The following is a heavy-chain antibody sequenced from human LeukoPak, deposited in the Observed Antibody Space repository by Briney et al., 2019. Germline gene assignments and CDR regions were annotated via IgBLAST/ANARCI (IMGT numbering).Heavy chain of an antibody. CDR2: ISGSGGST. CDR1: GFTFSSYA. J-gene: IGHJ4*02. V-gene: IGHV3-23*01. D-gene: IGHD3-16*01. CDR3: AKGGGGVLAS. Sequence: PGGSLRLSCTASGFTFSSYAMSWVRQAPGKGLEWVSAISGSGGSTYYAESLKGRFTISRDNSKNTLFLQMNSLKADDTAVYFCAKGGGGVLASWGQGTLVTVSS.